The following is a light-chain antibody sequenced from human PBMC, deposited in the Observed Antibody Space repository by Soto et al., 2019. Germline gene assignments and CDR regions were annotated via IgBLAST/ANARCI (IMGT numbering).Light chain of an antibody. CDR1: TNDVGGYNY. CDR3: NSYTSSTSRPYV. CDR2: EVS. Sequence: QSVLTQPASVSGSPGQSITISCTGTTNDVGGYNYVSWYQQHPGKAPKLLIFEVSSWPSGVSNRFSGSKSGNTASLTISALQAEDEADYFCNSYTSSTSRPYVFGTGTKLTVL. V-gene: IGLV2-14*01. J-gene: IGLJ1*01.